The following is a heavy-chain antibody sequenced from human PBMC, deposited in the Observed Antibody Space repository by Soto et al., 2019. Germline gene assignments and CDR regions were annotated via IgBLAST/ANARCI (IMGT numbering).Heavy chain of an antibody. CDR2: IYYSGST. V-gene: IGHV4-59*12. J-gene: IGHJ6*02. Sequence: SETLSLTCTVSGGSISSYYWSWIRQPPGKGLEWIGYIYYSGSTNYNPSLKSRVTISVDTSKNQFSLKLSSVTAADTAVYYCARDNYYDILTGYRDYGLDVWGQRTTVTVS. D-gene: IGHD3-9*01. CDR3: ARDNYYDILTGYRDYGLDV. CDR1: GGSISSYY.